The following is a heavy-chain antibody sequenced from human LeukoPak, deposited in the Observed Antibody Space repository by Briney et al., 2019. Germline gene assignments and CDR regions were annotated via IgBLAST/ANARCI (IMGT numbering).Heavy chain of an antibody. V-gene: IGHV3-30*01. CDR1: GFTFSSYA. CDR2: ISYDGSNK. Sequence: GGSLRLSCAASGFTFSSYAMRWVRQAPGKGLEWVAVISYDGSNKYYADSVKGRFTISRDNSKNTLYLQMNSLRAEDTAVYYCARAGSIAARRISYYYYMDVWGKGTTVTVSS. J-gene: IGHJ6*03. CDR3: ARAGSIAARRISYYYYMDV. D-gene: IGHD6-6*01.